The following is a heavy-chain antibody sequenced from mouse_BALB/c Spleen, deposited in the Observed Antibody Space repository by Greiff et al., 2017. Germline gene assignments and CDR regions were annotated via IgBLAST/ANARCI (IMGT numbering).Heavy chain of an antibody. CDR2: INPSNGGT. D-gene: IGHD2-14*01. CDR3: TRSSYRYAYFDY. V-gene: IGHV1S81*02. CDR1: GYTFPSYS. J-gene: IGHJ2*01. Sequence: QVQLQQSGAELVKPGASVKLSCKASGYTFPSYSMSWVKQRPGQGLEWIGEINPSNGGTNFNEKFKSKATLTVDKSSSTAYMQLSSLTSEDSAVYYCTRSSYRYAYFDYWGQGTTLTVSS.